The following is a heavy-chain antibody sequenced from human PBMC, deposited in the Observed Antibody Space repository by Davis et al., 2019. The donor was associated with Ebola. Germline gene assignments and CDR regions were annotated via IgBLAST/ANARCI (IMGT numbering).Heavy chain of an antibody. D-gene: IGHD6-13*01. Sequence: GGSLRLSCAASAFTFNRYSMHWIRQAPGKGLAWVSSISSSSSYIYYADSVKGRFTISRDNAKNSLYLQMNSLTAEDTAVYYCARDLAAAGGTNFWGQGTLVTVSS. V-gene: IGHV3-21*01. CDR3: ARDLAAAGGTNF. CDR1: AFTFNRYS. CDR2: ISSSSSYI. J-gene: IGHJ4*02.